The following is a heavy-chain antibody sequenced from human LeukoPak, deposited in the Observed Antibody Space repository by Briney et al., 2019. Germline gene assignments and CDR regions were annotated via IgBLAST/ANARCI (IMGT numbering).Heavy chain of an antibody. CDR2: INRDGSST. Sequence: GGSLRLSCAASGFTFRSYWMHWVRQAPGKGLVWVSRINRDGSSTNYADSVKGRFTISRDNAKNTLYLQMNSLRAEDTAVYYCVRDDSSRFDYWGQGALVTVSS. V-gene: IGHV3-74*01. D-gene: IGHD6-13*01. CDR1: GFTFRSYW. CDR3: VRDDSSRFDY. J-gene: IGHJ4*02.